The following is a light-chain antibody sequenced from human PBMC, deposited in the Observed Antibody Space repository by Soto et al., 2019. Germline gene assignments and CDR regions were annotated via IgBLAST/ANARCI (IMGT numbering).Light chain of an antibody. V-gene: IGKV4-1*01. CDR3: HQYHTCPPT. CDR2: GSS. J-gene: IGKJ1*01. Sequence: DIVMTQSPDSLAVSLGEMATINCKSSESVLYSANNKNYLTWFQQKPGQRPKLLIYGSSTRESGVPDRFSGRGSGTDFTLTISSQQAEDVAVYHGHQYHTCPPTFGQGIKVEIK. CDR1: ESVLYSANNKNY.